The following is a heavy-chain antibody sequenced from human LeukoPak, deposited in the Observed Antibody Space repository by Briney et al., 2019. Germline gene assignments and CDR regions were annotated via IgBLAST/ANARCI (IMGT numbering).Heavy chain of an antibody. D-gene: IGHD6-13*01. CDR2: IYHSGST. V-gene: IGHV4-38-2*01. CDR3: ARPNSSSWYYFDY. CDR1: GYSISSGCY. J-gene: IGHJ4*02. Sequence: SETLSLTCAVSGYSISSGCYWGWIRQPPGKGLEWIGSIYHSGSTYYNPSLKSRVIISVDTSKNQFSLKLSSVTAADTAVYYCARPNSSSWYYFDYWGQGTLVTVSS.